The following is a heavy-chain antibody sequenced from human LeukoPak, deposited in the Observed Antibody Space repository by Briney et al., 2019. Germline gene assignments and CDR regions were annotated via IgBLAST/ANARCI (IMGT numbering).Heavy chain of an antibody. CDR1: GFTFTSYG. J-gene: IGHJ4*02. Sequence: PGGSLRLSCAASGFTFTSYGLYWVRQAPGKGLEWVAVILYDANNKYYADSVKGRFTISRDNPKNTLYLQLNSLRVEDTAVYYCATEIFRARDTARAYSGRATLVTVSS. CDR2: ILYDANNK. CDR3: ATEIFRARDTARAY. D-gene: IGHD5-18*01. V-gene: IGHV3-30*03.